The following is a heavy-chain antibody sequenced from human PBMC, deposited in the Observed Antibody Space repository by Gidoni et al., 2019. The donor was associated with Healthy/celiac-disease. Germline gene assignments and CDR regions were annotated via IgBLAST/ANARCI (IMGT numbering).Heavy chain of an antibody. J-gene: IGHJ4*02. CDR2: IYSGGST. CDR3: ARDRVEYGYRFFDY. V-gene: IGHV3-53*01. Sequence: ELQLVESGGGLIHPGGSLSLSCAASGFTVSSNYMSWVRQAPGKGLEWVSVIYSGGSTYYADSVKGRFTISRDKSKNTLYLQMNSLRAEDTAVYYCARDRVEYGYRFFDYWGQGTLVTVSS. CDR1: GFTVSSNY. D-gene: IGHD5-18*01.